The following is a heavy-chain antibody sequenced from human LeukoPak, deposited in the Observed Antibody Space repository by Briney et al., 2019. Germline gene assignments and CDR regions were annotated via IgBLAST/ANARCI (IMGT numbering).Heavy chain of an antibody. V-gene: IGHV3-48*01. Sequence: GGSLRLSCAASGFTFSSYSMNWVRQAPGKGLEWVSYISSSSSTIYYADSVKGRFTISRDNAKNSLYLQMNSLRAEDTAVYYCARDRFPYGDYDFDYWGQGTLVTVSS. D-gene: IGHD4-17*01. J-gene: IGHJ4*02. CDR3: ARDRFPYGDYDFDY. CDR1: GFTFSSYS. CDR2: ISSSSSTI.